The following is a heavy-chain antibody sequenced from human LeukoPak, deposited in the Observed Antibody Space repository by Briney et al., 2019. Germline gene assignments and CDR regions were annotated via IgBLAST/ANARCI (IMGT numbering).Heavy chain of an antibody. CDR1: GXTFTSYE. D-gene: IGHD3-22*01. CDR2: LKSKTDGGAT. V-gene: IGHV3-15*01. CDR3: TTDPITRISMIVVDLDY. Sequence: PGGSLRLSCAASGXTFTSYEMNWVRQAPGKGLEWVVRLKSKTDGGATDYAAPVKGRLTISRDDSKNTLYLQMNILKTEDTAVYYYTTDPITRISMIVVDLDYWGQGTLVTVSS. J-gene: IGHJ4*02.